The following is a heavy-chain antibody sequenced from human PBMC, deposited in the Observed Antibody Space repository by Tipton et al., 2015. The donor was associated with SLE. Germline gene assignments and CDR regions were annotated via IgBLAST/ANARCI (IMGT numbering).Heavy chain of an antibody. D-gene: IGHD3-16*01. CDR1: GLTVSRSY. J-gene: IGHJ3*02. CDR3: VSERGVHDAFDI. CDR2: IYRAGST. V-gene: IGHV3-53*05. Sequence: SLRLSCAASGLTVSRSYMSWVRQAPGRGLECVSVIYRAGSTYYSDSVKGRFTISRDNSKNTLYLQMDSLRPEDTAAYYCVSERGVHDAFDIWGQGTLVAVSS.